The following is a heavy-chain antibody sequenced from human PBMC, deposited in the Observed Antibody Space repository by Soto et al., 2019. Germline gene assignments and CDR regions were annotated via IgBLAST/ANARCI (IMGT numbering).Heavy chain of an antibody. Sequence: QVQLVQSGAEVKKPGASVKVSCKASGYTFTSYDINWVRQATGQGLEWMGWMNPNSGNTGYAQKFPGRVTMTRNTSISTAYMELSSLRSEDTAVYYCARGLGDYDHYYYYGMDVWGQGTTVTVSS. CDR3: ARGLGDYDHYYYYGMDV. CDR2: MNPNSGNT. J-gene: IGHJ6*02. CDR1: GYTFTSYD. V-gene: IGHV1-8*01. D-gene: IGHD4-17*01.